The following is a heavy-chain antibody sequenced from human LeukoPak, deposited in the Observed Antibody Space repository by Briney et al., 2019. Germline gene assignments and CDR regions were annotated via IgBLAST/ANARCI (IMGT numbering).Heavy chain of an antibody. Sequence: SETLSLTCSVSDGSITSTNYYWGWIRQPPGKGLEWIGYIYYSGSTNYNPSLKSRVTISVDTSKNQFSLKLSSVTAADTAVYYCARTLSGSYSNFDYWGQGTLVTVSS. CDR2: IYYSGST. V-gene: IGHV4-61*05. CDR3: ARTLSGSYSNFDY. D-gene: IGHD1-26*01. CDR1: DGSITSTNYY. J-gene: IGHJ4*02.